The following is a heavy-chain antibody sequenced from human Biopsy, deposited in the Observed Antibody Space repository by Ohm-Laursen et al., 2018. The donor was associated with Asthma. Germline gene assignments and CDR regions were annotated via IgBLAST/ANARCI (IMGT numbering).Heavy chain of an antibody. CDR1: GGSISSYY. Sequence: SDTLSLTCIVSGGSISSYYWCWIRQPPGKGLERIGFIYYSGSTNYNPSLKIRVPISVDTSTNQFSLKLSSVTAADTAVDYCARRAPAGIVVRTVGGGMDVWGQGTTVTVSS. CDR2: IYYSGST. J-gene: IGHJ6*02. V-gene: IGHV4-59*07. D-gene: IGHD3-22*01. CDR3: ARRAPAGIVVRTVGGGMDV.